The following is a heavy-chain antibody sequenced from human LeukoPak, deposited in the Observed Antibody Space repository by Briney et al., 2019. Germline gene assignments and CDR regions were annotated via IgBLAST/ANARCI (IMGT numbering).Heavy chain of an antibody. V-gene: IGHV4-59*01. Sequence: PSETLSLTCTVSGGSISSYYWSWIRQPPGKGLEWIGDIYYSGSTNYNPSLKSRVTIPVDTSKNQFSLKLSSLTAADTAVYYCARGRIAVAGTKNYFDYWGQGTLVTVSS. J-gene: IGHJ4*02. CDR3: ARGRIAVAGTKNYFDY. CDR2: IYYSGST. D-gene: IGHD6-19*01. CDR1: GGSISSYY.